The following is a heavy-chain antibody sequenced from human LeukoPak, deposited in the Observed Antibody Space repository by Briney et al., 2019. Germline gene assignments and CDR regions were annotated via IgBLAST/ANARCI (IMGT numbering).Heavy chain of an antibody. CDR2: ISGSGST. D-gene: IGHD4-17*01. Sequence: PGGSLRLSCAASGFTFSSYAMSWVRQAPGKGLEWVSVISGSGSTYYADSVKGRFTISRDNSKNTLYLQMNSLRAEDTAVYYCAKDLYGDYGYDYWGQGTLVTVSS. V-gene: IGHV3-23*01. CDR3: AKDLYGDYGYDY. CDR1: GFTFSSYA. J-gene: IGHJ4*02.